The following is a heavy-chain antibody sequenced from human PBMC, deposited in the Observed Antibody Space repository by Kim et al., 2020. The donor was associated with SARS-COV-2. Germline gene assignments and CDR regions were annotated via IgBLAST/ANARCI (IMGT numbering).Heavy chain of an antibody. D-gene: IGHD2-8*02. V-gene: IGHV1-18*01. CDR3: ARVDLYGWFDY. Sequence: TYAQKLQGRVTMTTDTSTSTAYMELRSLRSDDTAVYYCARVDLYGWFDYWGQGTLVTVSS. J-gene: IGHJ4*02.